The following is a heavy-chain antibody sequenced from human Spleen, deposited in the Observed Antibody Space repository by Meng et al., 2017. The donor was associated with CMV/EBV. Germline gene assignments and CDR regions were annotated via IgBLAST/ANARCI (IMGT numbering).Heavy chain of an antibody. CDR3: ARGGGCSSSSCDLDY. J-gene: IGHJ4*02. D-gene: IGHD2-2*01. CDR1: GASISSGNW. CDR2: IYHSGST. V-gene: IGHV4-4*02. Sequence: QVEVPESGSGRVKPSETLSLTCVVSGASISSGNWWNWVRQPPGKGLEWIGDIYHSGSTNYNPSLKSRVTISVDKSKNQFSLKLSSVTAADTAMYYCARGGGCSSSSCDLDYWGQGVLVTVSS.